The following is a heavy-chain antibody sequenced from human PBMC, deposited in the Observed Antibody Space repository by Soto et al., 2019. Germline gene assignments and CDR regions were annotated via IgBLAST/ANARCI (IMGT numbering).Heavy chain of an antibody. CDR2: IRSKANNYAT. CDR3: TSCASDCSTGHA. V-gene: IGHV3-73*01. CDR1: GFTFSDSL. Sequence: GGSLRLSCAASGFTFSDSLMHWVRQAFGKGLEWVGRIRSKANNYATAYAASVKGRFTISRDESENTAYLQMNSLKTEDTAVYYCTSCASDCSTGHAWGQGTTVTAS. J-gene: IGHJ6*02. D-gene: IGHD2-21*02.